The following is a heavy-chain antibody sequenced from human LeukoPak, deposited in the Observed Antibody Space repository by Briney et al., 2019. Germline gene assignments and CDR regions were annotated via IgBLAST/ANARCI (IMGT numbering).Heavy chain of an antibody. Sequence: SETLSLTCAVYGGSFSGYYWSWIRQPPGKGLEWIGEINHSGSTNYNPSLKSRVTISVDTFKNQFSLKLSSVTAADTAVYYCARLEAAPTYVYWGQGTLVTVSS. V-gene: IGHV4-34*01. CDR1: GGSFSGYY. D-gene: IGHD6-6*01. J-gene: IGHJ4*02. CDR2: INHSGST. CDR3: ARLEAAPTYVY.